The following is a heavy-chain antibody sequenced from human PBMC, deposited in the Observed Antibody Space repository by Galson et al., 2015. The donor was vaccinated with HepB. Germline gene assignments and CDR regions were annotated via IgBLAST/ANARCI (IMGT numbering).Heavy chain of an antibody. CDR1: GFTVSSNY. V-gene: IGHV3-66*01. CDR2: IYSGGST. D-gene: IGHD4/OR15-4a*01. CDR3: ARSNYGEPKWPVPDY. J-gene: IGHJ4*02. Sequence: SLRLSCAASGFTVSSNYMSWVRQAPGKGLEWVSVIYSGGSTYYADSVKGRFTISRDNSKNTLYLQMNSLRAEDTAVYYCARSNYGEPKWPVPDYWGQGTLVTVSS.